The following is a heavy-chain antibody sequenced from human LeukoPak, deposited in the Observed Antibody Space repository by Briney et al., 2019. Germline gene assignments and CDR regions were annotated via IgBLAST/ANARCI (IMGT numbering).Heavy chain of an antibody. J-gene: IGHJ5*02. Sequence: PGGSLRLSCVASGFTFSNAWMNWVRQAPGKGLEWVGRIRSKIDGETTEYAAPVRGRFVISRDDSRNTVYLQMNSLKTEDTAVYYCTTVNAWGQGTLVTVSP. CDR2: IRSKIDGETT. V-gene: IGHV3-15*01. CDR1: GFTFSNAW. CDR3: TTVNA.